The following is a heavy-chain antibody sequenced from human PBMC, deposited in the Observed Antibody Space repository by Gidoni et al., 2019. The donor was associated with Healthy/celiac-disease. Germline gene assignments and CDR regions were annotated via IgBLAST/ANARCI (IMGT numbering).Heavy chain of an antibody. CDR2: ISSSSSYI. CDR3: AREGAQVGAFDI. CDR1: GFTFSSYS. D-gene: IGHD2-2*01. Sequence: EVQLVESGGGLVKPGGSLRLSCAASGFTFSSYSMNWVRQAPGKGLEWVSSISSSSSYIYYADSVKGRFTISRDNAKNSLYLQMNSLRAEDTAVYYCAREGAQVGAFDIWGQGTMVTVSS. J-gene: IGHJ3*02. V-gene: IGHV3-21*01.